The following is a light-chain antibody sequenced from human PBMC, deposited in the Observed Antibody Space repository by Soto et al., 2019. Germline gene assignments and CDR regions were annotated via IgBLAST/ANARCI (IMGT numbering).Light chain of an antibody. CDR3: QQRNAWPRNT. CDR2: DIS. CDR1: QSVPSY. Sequence: EIVLTQFPATLSLSPGDRATLSCRASQSVPSYLAWYQQKPDQAPRLLVYDISNRATGIPARFTGSGSGTDFTLTISSLEPEDSAVYYCQQRNAWPRNTFGQGTKLQI. V-gene: IGKV3-11*01. J-gene: IGKJ2*01.